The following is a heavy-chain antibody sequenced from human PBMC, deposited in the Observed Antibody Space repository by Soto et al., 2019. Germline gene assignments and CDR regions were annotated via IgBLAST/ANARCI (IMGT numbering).Heavy chain of an antibody. CDR3: ARSLRDEGYYFDY. D-gene: IGHD3-16*01. V-gene: IGHV1-3*01. CDR1: GYTFTSYA. Sequence: ASVKVSCKASGYTFTSYAMHWVRQAPGQRLEWMGWINAGNGNTKYSQKFQGRVTITRDTSASTAYMELSSLRSEDTAVYYCARSLRDEGYYFDYWGQGTLVTVSS. J-gene: IGHJ4*02. CDR2: INAGNGNT.